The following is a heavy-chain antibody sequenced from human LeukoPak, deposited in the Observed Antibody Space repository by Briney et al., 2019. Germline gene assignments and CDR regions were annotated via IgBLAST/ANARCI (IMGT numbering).Heavy chain of an antibody. V-gene: IGHV3-21*01. J-gene: IGHJ1*01. CDR3: AKDHSNYAYFQH. CDR2: ISSSSSYI. CDR1: GFTFSSYS. Sequence: GGSLRLSCAASGFTFSSYSMNWVRQAPGKGLEWVSSISSSSSYIYYADSVKGRFTISRDNAKNSLYLQMNSLRAEDTAVYYCAKDHSNYAYFQHWGQGTLVTVSS. D-gene: IGHD4-11*01.